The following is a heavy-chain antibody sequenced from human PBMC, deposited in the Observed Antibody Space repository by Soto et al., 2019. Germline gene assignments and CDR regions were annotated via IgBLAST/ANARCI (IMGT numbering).Heavy chain of an antibody. CDR1: GGSISSYY. D-gene: IGHD3-3*01. CDR2: IYYSGGT. Sequence: SETLSLTCTVYGGSISSYYWSWIRQPPGKGLEWIGYIYYSGGTNYNPSLKSRVTISVDTSKNQFSLKLSSVTAADTAVYYCARAVPNYDFWSGYYMEGYYYYYYMDVWGKGTTVTVSS. J-gene: IGHJ6*03. CDR3: ARAVPNYDFWSGYYMEGYYYYYYMDV. V-gene: IGHV4-59*01.